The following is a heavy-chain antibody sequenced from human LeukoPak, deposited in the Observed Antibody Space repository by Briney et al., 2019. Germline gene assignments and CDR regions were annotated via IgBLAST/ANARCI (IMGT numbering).Heavy chain of an antibody. Sequence: GGSLRLSCAASGFTFSSYAMHWVRQAPGKGLEWVAVISYDGSNKYYADSVKGRFTISRDNSKNTLYLQMNSLRAEDTAVYYCARWGLMIRGVKDCWGQGTLVTVSS. CDR1: GFTFSSYA. J-gene: IGHJ4*02. D-gene: IGHD3-10*01. V-gene: IGHV3-30*04. CDR2: ISYDGSNK. CDR3: ARWGLMIRGVKDC.